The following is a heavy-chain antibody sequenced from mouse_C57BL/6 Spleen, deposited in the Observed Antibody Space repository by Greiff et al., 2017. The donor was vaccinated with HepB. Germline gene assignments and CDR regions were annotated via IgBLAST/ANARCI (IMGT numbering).Heavy chain of an antibody. CDR3: ARTSYYYGSSYPFAY. D-gene: IGHD1-1*01. V-gene: IGHV1-18*01. Sequence: VQLQQSGPELVKPGASVKIPCKASGYTFTDYNMDWVKQSHGKSLEWIGDINPNNGGTIYNQKFKGKATLTVDKSSSTAYMELRSLTSEDTAVYYCARTSYYYGSSYPFAYWGQGTLVTVSA. J-gene: IGHJ3*01. CDR2: INPNNGGT. CDR1: GYTFTDYN.